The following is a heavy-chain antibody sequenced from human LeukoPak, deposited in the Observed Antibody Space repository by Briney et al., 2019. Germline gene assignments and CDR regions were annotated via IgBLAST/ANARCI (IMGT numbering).Heavy chain of an antibody. CDR2: IYTSGST. CDR3: VGTMIVVVPYYFGY. D-gene: IGHD3-22*01. CDR1: GGSISSYY. Sequence: PSETLSLTCTVSGGSISSYYWSWIRQPAGKGLEWIGRIYTSGSTNYNPSLKSRVTMSVDTSKNQFSLKLSSVTAADTAVYYCVGTMIVVVPYYFGYWGQGTLVTVSS. J-gene: IGHJ4*02. V-gene: IGHV4-4*07.